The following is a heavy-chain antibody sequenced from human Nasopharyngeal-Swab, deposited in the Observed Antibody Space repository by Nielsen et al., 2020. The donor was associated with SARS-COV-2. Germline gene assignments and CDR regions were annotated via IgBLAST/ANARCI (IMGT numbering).Heavy chain of an antibody. CDR3: ARDNTVVTSEGVDI. Sequence: SETLSLTCTVSGGSVSSGSYYWSWIRQPPGKGLEWTGYIYYSGSTNYNPSLKSRVTISVDTSKNQFSLKLSSVTAADTAVYYCARDNTVVTSEGVDIWGQGTMVTVSS. V-gene: IGHV4-61*01. CDR2: IYYSGST. D-gene: IGHD4-23*01. CDR1: GGSVSSGSYY. J-gene: IGHJ3*02.